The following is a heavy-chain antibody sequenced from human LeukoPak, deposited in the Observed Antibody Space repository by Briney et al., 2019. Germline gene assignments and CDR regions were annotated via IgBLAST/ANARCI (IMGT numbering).Heavy chain of an antibody. Sequence: GGSLRLSCAASGFTFSDYDMNWVRQAPGKGLEWVSSITTRSGYIYYVDSVKGRFTISRDNGKNLLYLQMDSLRAEDTALYYCVRXGEXSXMFLRYNWFDPWGQGTLVIVXS. CDR3: VRXGEXSXMFLRYNWFDP. J-gene: IGHJ5*02. D-gene: IGHD3-10*01. CDR1: GFTFSDYD. V-gene: IGHV3-21*06. CDR2: ITTRSGYI.